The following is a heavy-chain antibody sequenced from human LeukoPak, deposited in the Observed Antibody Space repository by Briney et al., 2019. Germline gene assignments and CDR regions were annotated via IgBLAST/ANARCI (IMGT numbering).Heavy chain of an antibody. CDR1: GGTFSSYA. V-gene: IGHV1-69*06. J-gene: IGHJ4*02. D-gene: IGHD3-22*01. Sequence: SVKVSCKASGGTFSSYAISWVRQAPGQGLEWMGGIIPIFGTANYAQKFQGRVTITADKSTSTAYMELNSLRAEDTAVYYCARDNYDSSVGYWGQGTLVTVSS. CDR3: ARDNYDSSVGY. CDR2: IIPIFGTA.